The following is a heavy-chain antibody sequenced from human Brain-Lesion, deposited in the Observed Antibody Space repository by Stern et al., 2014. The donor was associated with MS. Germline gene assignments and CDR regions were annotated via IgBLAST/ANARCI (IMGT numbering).Heavy chain of an antibody. CDR2: SDHSGST. CDR1: GGSISSSNW. V-gene: IGHV4-4*02. Sequence: VQLVESGPGLVKPSGTLSLTCAVSGGSISSSNWWSWVRQSPGKGLEWIGESDHSGSTIYNPSLKSRVTVLVDKSKNRFSLNLRSVTAADTAVYFCARFPASRPHVFDSWGQGTLVTVSS. J-gene: IGHJ4*02. CDR3: ARFPASRPHVFDS. D-gene: IGHD6-13*01.